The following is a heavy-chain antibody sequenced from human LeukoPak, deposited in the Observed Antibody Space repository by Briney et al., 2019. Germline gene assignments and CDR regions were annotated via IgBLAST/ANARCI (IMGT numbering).Heavy chain of an antibody. CDR3: AKGMVRGVLTSGEYYFDY. Sequence: GGSLRLSCEASGFRFSSYAMSWVRQAPGKGLEWVSVISGSGGSTYYADSVKGRFTISRDSSKNTLYLQMNSLRVDDTAVYYCAKGMVRGVLTSGEYYFDYWGQGILVTVSS. CDR2: ISGSGGST. J-gene: IGHJ4*02. D-gene: IGHD3-10*01. V-gene: IGHV3-23*01. CDR1: GFRFSSYA.